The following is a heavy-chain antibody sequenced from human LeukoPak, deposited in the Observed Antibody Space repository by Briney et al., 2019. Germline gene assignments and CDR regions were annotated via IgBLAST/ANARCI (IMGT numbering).Heavy chain of an antibody. CDR3: ARSECISTSCYSGGGIFDY. CDR2: ISSSSTTI. D-gene: IGHD2-2*01. V-gene: IGHV3-48*04. Sequence: GGSLRLSCVASGFTFSSYSMNRVRQAPGKGLEWVSYISSSSTTIYYADSVKGRFTISRDNAKKSLYLQMSSLRAEDTAMYYCARSECISTSCYSGGGIFDYWGQGTLVTGSP. J-gene: IGHJ4*02. CDR1: GFTFSSYS.